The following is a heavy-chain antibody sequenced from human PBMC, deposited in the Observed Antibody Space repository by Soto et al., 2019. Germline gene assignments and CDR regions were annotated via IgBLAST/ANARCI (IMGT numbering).Heavy chain of an antibody. CDR1: GFTFSSFA. CDR2: ISGSGGST. Sequence: EMQLLESGGGLVQPGGSLRLSCAASGFTFSSFAMSWVRQATGKGLDWVSAISGSGGSTYSADSVKGRFTISRDNSKNPLYLQMRSLRADDTAVYYCARGLSAGKGSPPDFWGQGSLVTVSS. V-gene: IGHV3-23*01. D-gene: IGHD6-13*01. J-gene: IGHJ4*02. CDR3: ARGLSAGKGSPPDF.